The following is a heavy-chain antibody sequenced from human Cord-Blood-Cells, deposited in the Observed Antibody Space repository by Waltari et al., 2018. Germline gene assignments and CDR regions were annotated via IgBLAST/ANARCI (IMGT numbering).Heavy chain of an antibody. Sequence: QVQLVQSGAEVKKPGASVKVSCKVSGYTLTELSMHWVRQAPGKGLEWMGGFDPEDGETIYAQKFQGRVTVTEDTSTDTAYMERSSLRSEDTAVYYCATDRSFGVVTNWFDPWGQGTLVTVSS. CDR2: FDPEDGET. CDR3: ATDRSFGVVTNWFDP. D-gene: IGHD3-3*01. CDR1: GYTLTELS. V-gene: IGHV1-24*01. J-gene: IGHJ5*02.